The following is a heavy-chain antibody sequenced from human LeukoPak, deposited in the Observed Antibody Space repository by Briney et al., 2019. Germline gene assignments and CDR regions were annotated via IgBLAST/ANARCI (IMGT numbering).Heavy chain of an antibody. D-gene: IGHD1-14*01. J-gene: IGHJ3*02. Sequence: PSETLSLTCAVYGGSFSGYYWSWIRQPPGKGLEWIGEINHSGSTNYNPSLKGRVTISVGTSKNQFSLKLSSVTAADTAVYYCARAGSDAFDIWGQGTMVTVSS. CDR1: GGSFSGYY. CDR2: INHSGST. CDR3: ARAGSDAFDI. V-gene: IGHV4-34*01.